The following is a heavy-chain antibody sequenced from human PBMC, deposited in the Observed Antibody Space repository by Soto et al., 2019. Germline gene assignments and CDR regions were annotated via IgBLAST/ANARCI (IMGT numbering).Heavy chain of an antibody. CDR2: IRWDGGST. Sequence: GGSLRLSCAASGFTFDDYTMHWVRQAPGKGLEWVSLIRWDGGSTYYADSVKGRFTISRDNSKNSLYLQMNSLRTEDTALYYCAKDRSSSSWYYFDYWGQGTLVTVSS. CDR3: AKDRSSSSWYYFDY. V-gene: IGHV3-43*01. CDR1: GFTFDDYT. D-gene: IGHD6-13*01. J-gene: IGHJ4*02.